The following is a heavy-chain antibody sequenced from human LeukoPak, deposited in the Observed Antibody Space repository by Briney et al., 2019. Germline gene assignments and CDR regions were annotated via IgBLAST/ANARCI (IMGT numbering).Heavy chain of an antibody. V-gene: IGHV3-21*01. D-gene: IGHD3-16*01. CDR3: AGGGDFDY. CDR1: GFSFSIFF. J-gene: IGHJ4*02. CDR2: ISRNSEYI. Sequence: GGPLRFSCEAPGFSFSIFFMNWVRRAQGKGVEWVSSISRNSEYIHYADSVGGRFAISRDNAKNSVYLQMNRLRAEDTAVYFCAGGGDFDYWGQGILVTVSA.